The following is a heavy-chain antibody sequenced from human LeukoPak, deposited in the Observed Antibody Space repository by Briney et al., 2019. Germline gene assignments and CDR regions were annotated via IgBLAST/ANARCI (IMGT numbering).Heavy chain of an antibody. CDR1: GFTFSNAW. J-gene: IGHJ4*02. CDR3: TTGSCTNGVCSYYFDY. D-gene: IGHD2-8*01. Sequence: GGSLRLSCAASGFTFSNAWMSWVRQAPGKGLEWVGRIKSKTDGGTTDYAAPVKGRFTISRDDSKNTLYLQMYSLKTEDTAVYYCTTGSCTNGVCSYYFDYWGQGTLVTVSS. V-gene: IGHV3-15*01. CDR2: IKSKTDGGTT.